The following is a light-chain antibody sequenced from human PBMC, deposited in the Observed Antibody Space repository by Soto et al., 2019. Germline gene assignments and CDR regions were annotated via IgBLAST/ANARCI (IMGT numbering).Light chain of an antibody. Sequence: EIVMTQSPATLSVSPGERATLSCRASQSVSSNLAWYQQKPGQAPRLLIYGASTRATGISARFSGSGSGTEFTLTISSLQSEDFAVYYCQQYNNWSPLTFGGGTKVE. CDR3: QQYNNWSPLT. V-gene: IGKV3-15*01. CDR2: GAS. CDR1: QSVSSN. J-gene: IGKJ4*01.